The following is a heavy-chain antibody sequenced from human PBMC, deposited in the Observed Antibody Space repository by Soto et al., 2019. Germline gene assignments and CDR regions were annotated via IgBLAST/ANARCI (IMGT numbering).Heavy chain of an antibody. Sequence: ASVKVSCKASGYAFSSYGISWVRQAPGQGLEWMGWISPYNGNTVYSQRLQGRVTMTTDTSTSTVYMDLGSLRSDDTAVYYCARDRYDYIWGSYRLPHYWGQGTLVTVSS. J-gene: IGHJ4*02. CDR1: GYAFSSYG. D-gene: IGHD3-16*02. V-gene: IGHV1-18*01. CDR3: ARDRYDYIWGSYRLPHY. CDR2: ISPYNGNT.